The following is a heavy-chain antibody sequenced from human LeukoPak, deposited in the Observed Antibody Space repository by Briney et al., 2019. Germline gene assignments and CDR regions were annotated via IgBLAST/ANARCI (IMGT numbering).Heavy chain of an antibody. CDR3: TRASGSYWWFDS. J-gene: IGHJ5*01. CDR2: ISAYNGNT. Sequence: ASVKVSCKASGYTFTSCGITWVRQAPGQGIEWMGWISAYNGNTNYAQRLQGRVTMTTDTSTSTAYMELRSLRSDDTAVYYCTRASGSYWWFDSWGQGTLVTVSS. V-gene: IGHV1-18*01. CDR1: GYTFTSCG. D-gene: IGHD1-26*01.